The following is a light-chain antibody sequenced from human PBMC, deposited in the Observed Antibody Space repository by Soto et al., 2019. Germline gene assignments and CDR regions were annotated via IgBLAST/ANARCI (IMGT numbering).Light chain of an antibody. V-gene: IGKV3-15*01. CDR1: QSISSN. Sequence: EIVMTQSPATLSVSPGERATLSCRASQSISSNLVWYQQKPGQAPRLLIYGASTRATGIPARFSGSGSGTEFTPTISSLQSEDFAVYYCQQYDNWPRTFGQGTKVDIK. CDR3: QQYDNWPRT. J-gene: IGKJ1*01. CDR2: GAS.